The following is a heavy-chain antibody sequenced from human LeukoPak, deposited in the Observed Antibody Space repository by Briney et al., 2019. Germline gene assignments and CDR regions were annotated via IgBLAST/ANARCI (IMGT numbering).Heavy chain of an antibody. V-gene: IGHV3-7*01. D-gene: IGHD3-10*01. CDR1: GFTFSHW. CDR2: IKLDVSET. J-gene: IGHJ3*01. Sequence: PGGSLRLSCAASGFTFSHWMTWVRQAPGKGLEWVANIKLDVSETFYVDSGRGRFTISRDNTKNSLYLQMDSLRAEDTAVYYCARKGNAFDFWGQGTMVTVSS. CDR3: ARKGNAFDF.